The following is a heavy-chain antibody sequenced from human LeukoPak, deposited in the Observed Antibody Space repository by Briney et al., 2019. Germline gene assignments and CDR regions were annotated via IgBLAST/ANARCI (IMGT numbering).Heavy chain of an antibody. CDR1: GFTFSSYA. Sequence: PGGSLRLSCAASGFTFSSYAMSWVRQAPGKGLVWVSAIGGSGGSTYYADSVKGRFTISRDNSKNTLYLQMDSLGVEDTAEYYCAKEMYSSSWYYFDYWGQGTLVTVSS. CDR3: AKEMYSSSWYYFDY. J-gene: IGHJ4*02. CDR2: IGGSGGST. V-gene: IGHV3-23*01. D-gene: IGHD6-13*01.